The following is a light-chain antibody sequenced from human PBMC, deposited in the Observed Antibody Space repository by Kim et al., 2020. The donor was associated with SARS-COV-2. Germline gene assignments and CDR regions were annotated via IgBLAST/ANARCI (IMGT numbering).Light chain of an antibody. CDR3: QQSYSTPLT. V-gene: IGKV1-39*01. CDR1: QSISSY. CDR2: AAS. Sequence: DIQMTQSPSSLSASVGDRVTITCRASQSISSYLNWYQQKPGKAPKLLIYAASSLQSGVPSRFSGSGSGTDFTLTIRSLQPEDFATYYCQQSYSTPLTFGQRTRLEIK. J-gene: IGKJ5*01.